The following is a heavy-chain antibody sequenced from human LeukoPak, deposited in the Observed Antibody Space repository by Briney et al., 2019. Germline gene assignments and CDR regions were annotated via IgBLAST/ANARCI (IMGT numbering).Heavy chain of an antibody. CDR1: GFTFSSYG. V-gene: IGHV3-23*01. CDR3: AKWGSGGFDY. J-gene: IGHJ4*02. Sequence: GGSLRLSCAASGFTFSSYGMSCVRQAPGKGLEWVSAISGSGGSTYYADSVKGRFTISRDNSKNTLYLQMNSLRAEDTAVYYCAKWGSGGFDYWGQGTLVTVSS. D-gene: IGHD6-19*01. CDR2: ISGSGGST.